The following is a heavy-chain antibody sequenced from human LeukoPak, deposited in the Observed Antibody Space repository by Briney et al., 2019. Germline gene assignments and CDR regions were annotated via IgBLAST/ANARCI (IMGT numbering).Heavy chain of an antibody. J-gene: IGHJ4*02. CDR2: IYSGDRT. Sequence: GGSLRLSCAASGFSVTSKFMGWVRQAPGKGLEWVSGIYSGDRTYYADSVKGRFTISRDNSKNTLYLQMNSLRAEDTAVYYCAGYSSGWYSCYWGQGTLVTVSS. D-gene: IGHD6-19*01. V-gene: IGHV3-53*01. CDR3: AGYSSGWYSCY. CDR1: GFSVTSKF.